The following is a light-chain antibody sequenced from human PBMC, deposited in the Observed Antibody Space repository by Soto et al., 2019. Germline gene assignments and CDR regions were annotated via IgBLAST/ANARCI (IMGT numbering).Light chain of an antibody. CDR1: SSNIGSNY. CDR2: RNN. Sequence: QSVLTQPPSASGAPGQRGTISCSGSSSNIGSNYVYWYQQLPGTAPKLLIYRNNQRPSGVPDRFSASKSGTSASLAISGLRSEDEVDYYCAAWDDSLSGYVFGTGTKVTVL. V-gene: IGLV1-47*01. CDR3: AAWDDSLSGYV. J-gene: IGLJ1*01.